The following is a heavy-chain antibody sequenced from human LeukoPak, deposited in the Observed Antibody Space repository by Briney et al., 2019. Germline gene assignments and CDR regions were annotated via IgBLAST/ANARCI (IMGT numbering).Heavy chain of an antibody. CDR1: GGTFSSYA. D-gene: IGHD3-10*01. V-gene: IGHV1-69*04. Sequence: GASVKVSCKASGGTFSSYAISWVRQAPGQGLEWMGRIIPILGIANYAQKFQGRVTITPDKSTSTAYMELSSLRSEDTAVYYCARELRAYYGSGSYYADYWGQGTLVTVSS. J-gene: IGHJ4*02. CDR3: ARELRAYYGSGSYYADY. CDR2: IIPILGIA.